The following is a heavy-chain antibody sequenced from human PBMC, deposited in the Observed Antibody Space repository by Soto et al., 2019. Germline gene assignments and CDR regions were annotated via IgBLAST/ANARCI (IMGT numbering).Heavy chain of an antibody. CDR2: IYYSGST. Sequence: PSETLSLTCTVSGGSISSGGYYWSWIRQHPGKGLEWIGYIYYSGSTYYNPSLKSRVTISVDTSKNQFSLKLSSVTAADTAVYYCARVGTARKLSLIGPENWFDPWGQGTLVPVSS. CDR1: GGSISSGGYY. D-gene: IGHD6-6*01. V-gene: IGHV4-31*03. J-gene: IGHJ5*02. CDR3: ARVGTARKLSLIGPENWFDP.